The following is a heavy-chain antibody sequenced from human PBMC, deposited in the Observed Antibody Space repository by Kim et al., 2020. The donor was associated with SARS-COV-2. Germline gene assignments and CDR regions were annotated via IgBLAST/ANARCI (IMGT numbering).Heavy chain of an antibody. J-gene: IGHJ5*02. V-gene: IGHV7-4-1*02. CDR1: GYTFTSYA. CDR3: AIELYSNYGDNWFVP. CDR2: INTNTGNP. D-gene: IGHD4-4*01. Sequence: ASVKVSCKASGYTFTSYAMNWVRQAPGQGLEWMGWINTNTGNPTYAQGFTGRFVFSVDTSVSTAYLQISSLKAEDTAVYYCAIELYSNYGDNWFVPWGQGTLVTVSS.